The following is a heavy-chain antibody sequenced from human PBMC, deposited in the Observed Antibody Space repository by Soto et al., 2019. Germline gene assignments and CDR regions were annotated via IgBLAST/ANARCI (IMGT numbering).Heavy chain of an antibody. V-gene: IGHV1-69*01. CDR1: GGTFSSYA. CDR2: IIPIFGTA. J-gene: IGHJ6*02. Sequence: QVQLVQSGAEVKKPGSSVKVSCKASGGTFSSYAISWVRQAPGQGLEWMGGIIPIFGTANYAQKFQGRVTITGDESSSTAYMELSSLRSEDTAASYCAGDSGVTTVAFGMAVWGQGTTVTVSS. CDR3: AGDSGVTTVAFGMAV. D-gene: IGHD4-17*01.